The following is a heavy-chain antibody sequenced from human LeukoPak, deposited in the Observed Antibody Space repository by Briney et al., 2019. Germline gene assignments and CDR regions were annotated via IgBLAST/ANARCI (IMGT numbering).Heavy chain of an antibody. CDR3: AREKYCTSTDCLHGRFYFNC. CDR2: ISSDGRNQ. D-gene: IGHD2-2*01. CDR1: GFTFSSYG. Sequence: PGGSLRLSCAASGFTFSSYGMHWVRQAPGKGLEWVAIISSDGRNQNYADSVKGRFTISRDNSKNTLYLQMNTLRTEDTAVYYCAREKYCTSTDCLHGRFYFNCWGQGTLVTVSS. V-gene: IGHV3-30*19. J-gene: IGHJ4*02.